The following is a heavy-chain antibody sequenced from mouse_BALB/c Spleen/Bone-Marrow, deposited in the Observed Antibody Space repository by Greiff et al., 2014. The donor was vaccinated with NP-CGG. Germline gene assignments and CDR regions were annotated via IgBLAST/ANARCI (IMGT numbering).Heavy chain of an antibody. CDR3: THDYDYYAMNY. V-gene: IGHV1-5*01. J-gene: IGHJ4*01. CDR1: GYTFTSYW. D-gene: IGHD2-4*01. Sequence: DVKLQESGTVLARPGASVKMSCKASGYTFTSYWMHWVKQRPGQGLEWIGAIYPGNSDTSYNQKFKGKAKLTAVTSTSTAYMEPSILTNEDSAVYYLTHDYDYYAMNYWGQGTSVTVSS. CDR2: IYPGNSDT.